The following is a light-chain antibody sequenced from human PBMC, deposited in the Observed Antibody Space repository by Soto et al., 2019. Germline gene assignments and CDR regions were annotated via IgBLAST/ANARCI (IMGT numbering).Light chain of an antibody. Sequence: QCALTQPASVSGSPGQSITISCTGTSSDVGSYNLVSWYQQHPGKAPKLMIYEGSKRPSGVSNRFSGSKSGNTASLTISGLQAEDEADYYCCSYAGSSTLVVGGGTKLTVL. J-gene: IGLJ2*01. CDR2: EGS. CDR1: SSDVGSYNL. V-gene: IGLV2-23*01. CDR3: CSYAGSSTLV.